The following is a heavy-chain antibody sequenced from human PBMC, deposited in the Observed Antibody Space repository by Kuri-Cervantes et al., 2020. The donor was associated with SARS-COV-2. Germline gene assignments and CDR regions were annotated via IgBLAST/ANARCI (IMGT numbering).Heavy chain of an antibody. V-gene: IGHV1-46*03. CDR1: GYTFTSYY. Sequence: ASVNVSCKASGYTFTSYYMHWVRQAPGQGLEWMGIINPSGGSTSYAQKLQGRVTMTRDTSTSTVYMELSSLRSEDTAVYYCARDRGPNNWTLRWFDPWGQGTLVTVSS. J-gene: IGHJ5*02. D-gene: IGHD1-20*01. CDR3: ARDRGPNNWTLRWFDP. CDR2: INPSGGST.